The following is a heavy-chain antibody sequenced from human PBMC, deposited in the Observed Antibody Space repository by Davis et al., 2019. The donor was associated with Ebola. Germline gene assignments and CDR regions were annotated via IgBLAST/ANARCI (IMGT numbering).Heavy chain of an antibody. CDR2: IAYDGSVT. CDR1: GFSFSDFA. V-gene: IGHV3-30*07. Sequence: GESLKIPCVASGFSFSDFAMHWVRQVPGKGLEWVSVIAYDGSVTYYADSVKGRFTISRDNSKNTLYLQMNSLRAEDTAVYYCAKDGKIAVAGTYYYYGMDVWGQGSPVTVSS. CDR3: AKDGKIAVAGTYYYYGMDV. D-gene: IGHD6-19*01. J-gene: IGHJ6*02.